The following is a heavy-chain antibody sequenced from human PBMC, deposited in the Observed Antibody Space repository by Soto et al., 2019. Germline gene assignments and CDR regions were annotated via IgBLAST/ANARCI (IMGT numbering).Heavy chain of an antibody. V-gene: IGHV3-30-3*01. CDR1: GFTFSSYA. J-gene: IGHJ6*02. Sequence: PRLSCAASGFTFSSYAMHWVRQAPGKGLEWVAVISYDGSNKYYADSVKGRFTISRDNAKNTLYLQMNSLRAEDTAVYYCARARQWLVQYYYYYGMDVWSQGTTVTVSS. CDR2: ISYDGSNK. CDR3: ARARQWLVQYYYYYGMDV. D-gene: IGHD6-19*01.